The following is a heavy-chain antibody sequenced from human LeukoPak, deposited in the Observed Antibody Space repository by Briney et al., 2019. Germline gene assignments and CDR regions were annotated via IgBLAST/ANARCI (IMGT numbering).Heavy chain of an antibody. J-gene: IGHJ4*02. CDR1: GFTFSSYS. Sequence: PGGSLRLSCAASGFTFSSYSMNWVRQAPGKGLEWVSYISSSSSTIYYADSVKGRFTISRDNAKNSLYLQMNSLRAEDTAVYYCARDEKTMVRGIHGYWGQGTLVTVSS. V-gene: IGHV3-48*04. CDR3: ARDEKTMVRGIHGY. D-gene: IGHD3-10*01. CDR2: ISSSSSTI.